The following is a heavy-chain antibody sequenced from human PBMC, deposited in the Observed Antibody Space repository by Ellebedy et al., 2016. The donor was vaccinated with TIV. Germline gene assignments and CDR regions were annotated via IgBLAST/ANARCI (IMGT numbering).Heavy chain of an antibody. D-gene: IGHD5-18*01. J-gene: IGHJ4*02. CDR3: ARHMTTAMTNDY. CDR2: IDPSDSYT. CDR1: GYSFTTYW. Sequence: ASVKVSCKGSGYSFTTYWISWARQMPGKGLEWMGRIDPSDSYTNYSPSFQGHVTISADKSISSAYLQWSSLKASDTAIYYCARHMTTAMTNDYWGQGTLVTVSS. V-gene: IGHV5-10-1*01.